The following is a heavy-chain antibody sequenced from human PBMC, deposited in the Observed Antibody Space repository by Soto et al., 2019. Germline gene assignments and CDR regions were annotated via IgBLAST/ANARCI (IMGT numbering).Heavy chain of an antibody. CDR3: ASSTGYDFWSGYSPLNFDY. D-gene: IGHD3-3*01. CDR2: MNPNSDNT. CDR1: GYTFTSYD. V-gene: IGHV1-8*01. J-gene: IGHJ4*02. Sequence: ASVKVSCKASGYTFTSYDINWVRQATGQGLEWMGWMNPNSDNTGYVQKFQGRVTMNRNTSISTAYVELSSLRSEDTAVYYCASSTGYDFWSGYSPLNFDYWGQGTLVTVSS.